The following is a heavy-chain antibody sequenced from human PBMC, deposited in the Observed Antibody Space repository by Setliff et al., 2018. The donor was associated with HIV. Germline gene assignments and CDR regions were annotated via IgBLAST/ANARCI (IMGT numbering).Heavy chain of an antibody. D-gene: IGHD2-2*01. CDR3: ARFDHASIDY. CDR1: GGSISSSSYY. V-gene: IGHV4-39*07. Sequence: SETLSLTCTVSGGSISSSSYYWGWIRQPPGKGLEWIGSIYYSGSTNHNPSLKSRVTISVDTSKNQFSLNLSSVTAADTAVYYCARFDHASIDYWGQGTLVTVSS. J-gene: IGHJ4*02. CDR2: IYYSGST.